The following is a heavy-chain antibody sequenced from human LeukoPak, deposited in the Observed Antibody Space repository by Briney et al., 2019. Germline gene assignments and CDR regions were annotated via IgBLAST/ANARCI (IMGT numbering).Heavy chain of an antibody. CDR3: ARTSKVTSVMDI. Sequence: PGGSLRLSRAASGFTFSSYDMHWVRQAPGKGLEWVSAIYTAGNTFYPGSVRGRFTISRENAKNSLYLQMNNVRAGDTAVYYFARTSKVTSVMDIWGQGTVVTVSS. CDR2: IYTAGNT. J-gene: IGHJ3*02. CDR1: GFTFSSYD. V-gene: IGHV3-13*04. D-gene: IGHD3-16*01.